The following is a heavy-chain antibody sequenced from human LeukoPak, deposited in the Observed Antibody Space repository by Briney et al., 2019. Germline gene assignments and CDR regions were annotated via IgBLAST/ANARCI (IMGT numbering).Heavy chain of an antibody. J-gene: IGHJ3*02. CDR1: GYTFTGYY. CDR2: INPNSGGT. D-gene: IGHD3-22*01. CDR3: ARDWNSSGYYYELFAFDI. Sequence: ASVKVSCKASGYTFTGYYMHWVRQAPGQGLEWMGWINPNSGGTNYAQKFQGRVTMTRDTSISTAYMGLSRLRSDDTAVYYCARDWNSSGYYYELFAFDIWGKGTMVTVSS. V-gene: IGHV1-2*02.